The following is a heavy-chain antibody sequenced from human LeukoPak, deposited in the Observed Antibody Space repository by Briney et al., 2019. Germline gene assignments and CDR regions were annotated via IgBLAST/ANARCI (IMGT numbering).Heavy chain of an antibody. Sequence: GGSLRLSCAASGFTFSTYAMNWVRQAPGKGLEWVSTISGSGGSTYYADSVKGRFTISRDNSKNTLYLQMNSLRAEDTAVYYCARVTTVAAASYNWFVPWGQGTLVTVSS. CDR2: ISGSGGST. D-gene: IGHD2-15*01. J-gene: IGHJ5*02. CDR1: GFTFSTYA. V-gene: IGHV3-23*01. CDR3: ARVTTVAAASYNWFVP.